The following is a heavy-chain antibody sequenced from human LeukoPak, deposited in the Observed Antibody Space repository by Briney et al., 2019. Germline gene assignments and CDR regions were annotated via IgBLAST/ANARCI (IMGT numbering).Heavy chain of an antibody. Sequence: SETLSLTCTVSGGSISSYYWSWIRQPAGKGLEWIGRIYTSGSTNYNPSLKSRVTVSVDPSKNQFSLKLSSVAASDTAVYYCARHLWSEYHKFDYWGQGILVTVSS. J-gene: IGHJ4*02. V-gene: IGHV4-4*07. CDR1: GGSISSYY. D-gene: IGHD3-3*01. CDR2: IYTSGST. CDR3: ARHLWSEYHKFDY.